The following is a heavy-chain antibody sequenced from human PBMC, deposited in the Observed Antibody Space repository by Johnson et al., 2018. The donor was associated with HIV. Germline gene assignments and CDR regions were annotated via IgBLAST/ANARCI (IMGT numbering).Heavy chain of an antibody. CDR1: GFTFSDYY. D-gene: IGHD6-19*01. J-gene: IGHJ3*01. Sequence: QVQLVESGGGLVQPGGSLRLSCAASGFTFSDYYMTWIRQAPGKGLEWVSYIRTDGSSTYYADAVKGRFTFVRDNAKNSVYLQMTSLRVEDTAVYYCARGGGSDWYNAFDVWGQGTMVTVSS. V-gene: IGHV3-11*04. CDR3: ARGGGSDWYNAFDV. CDR2: IRTDGSST.